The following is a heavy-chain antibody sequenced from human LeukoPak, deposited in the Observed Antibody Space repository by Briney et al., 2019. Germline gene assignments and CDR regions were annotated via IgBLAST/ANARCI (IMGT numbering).Heavy chain of an antibody. Sequence: SETLSLTCAVSGYSISSGYYWGWIRQPPGKGLEWIGSIYHSGSTYYNPSLKSRVTISVDTSKNQFSLKLSSATAADTAVYYCASVAAAGNVDYWGQGTLVTVSS. CDR2: IYHSGST. CDR1: GYSISSGYY. CDR3: ASVAAAGNVDY. J-gene: IGHJ4*02. D-gene: IGHD6-13*01. V-gene: IGHV4-38-2*01.